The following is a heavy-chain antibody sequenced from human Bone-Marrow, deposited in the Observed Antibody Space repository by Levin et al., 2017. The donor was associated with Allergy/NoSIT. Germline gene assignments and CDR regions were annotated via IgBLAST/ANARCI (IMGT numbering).Heavy chain of an antibody. D-gene: IGHD3-22*01. CDR1: GYSFTDSF. Sequence: ASVKVSCKASGYSFTDSFIHWVRQAPGQGLEWMGYINPQSGGNYYAQNFQGTVTMTRDTSTTTAYMELSRLRSDDTAVYYCARDPGYSAGIQQPDAFDMWGQGTMVTVSS. J-gene: IGHJ3*02. CDR3: ARDPGYSAGIQQPDAFDM. V-gene: IGHV1-2*02. CDR2: INPQSGGN.